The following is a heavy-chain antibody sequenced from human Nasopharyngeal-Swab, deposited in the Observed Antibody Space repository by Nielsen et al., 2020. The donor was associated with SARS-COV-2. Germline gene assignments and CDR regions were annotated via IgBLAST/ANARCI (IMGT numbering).Heavy chain of an antibody. J-gene: IGHJ4*02. CDR1: GYSFTSYS. V-gene: IGHV5-10-1*01. CDR3: AKFSSGTIPSVDY. CDR2: IDPSDSYT. D-gene: IGHD1-7*01. Sequence: GGSLRLSCKGSGYSFTSYSISWVRQMPGKGLEWMGRIDPSDSYTNYSPSFQGHVTISADKSISTAYLQWSSLKASDTAMYYCAKFSSGTIPSVDYWGQGTLVTVSS.